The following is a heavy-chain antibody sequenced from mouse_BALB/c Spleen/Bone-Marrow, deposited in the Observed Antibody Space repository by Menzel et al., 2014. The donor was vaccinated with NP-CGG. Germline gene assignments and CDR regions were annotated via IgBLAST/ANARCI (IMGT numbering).Heavy chain of an antibody. CDR2: INNNGVYT. D-gene: IGHD2-3*01. J-gene: IGHJ3*01. V-gene: IGHV5-6-3*01. Sequence: EVKLMESGGGLVQPGGSLKLSCAASGFTFRSYGMSWVRQTPDKRLEIVANINNNGVYTYYPDSVKGRFTISRDNAKNTLYLQMGSLKSEDTAMYYCSRGVDGYFWLAYWGQGTLVTVSA. CDR1: GFTFRSYG. CDR3: SRGVDGYFWLAY.